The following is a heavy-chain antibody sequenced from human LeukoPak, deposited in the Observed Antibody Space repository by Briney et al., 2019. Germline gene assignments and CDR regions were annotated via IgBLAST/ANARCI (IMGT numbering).Heavy chain of an antibody. CDR2: IYHSGNT. D-gene: IGHD3-3*01. Sequence: SETLSLTCTVSDYSITTAYYWGWIRQPPGKWLEWIGSIYHSGNTYHNPSLKSRVTISVDTSRNQFSLKLRSVTAADTAVYYCARVVTSGYYMLDDWGQGTLVTVSS. V-gene: IGHV4-38-2*02. CDR1: DYSITTAYY. J-gene: IGHJ4*02. CDR3: ARVVTSGYYMLDD.